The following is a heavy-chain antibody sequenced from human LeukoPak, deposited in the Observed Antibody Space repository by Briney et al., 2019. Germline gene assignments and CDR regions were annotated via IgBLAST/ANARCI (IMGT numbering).Heavy chain of an antibody. J-gene: IGHJ5*02. V-gene: IGHV4-31*03. Sequence: PSQTLSLTCTVSGASVSTGYYYWSWIRQHPGKGLEWIGYVYYDGSTYYNPSLKSRITMSLDTSKHQFSLRMNSVTAADSAVYYCASLVEAATNWPDPWGQGTLVTVSS. CDR2: VYYDGST. CDR1: GASVSTGYYY. CDR3: ASLVEAATNWPDP. D-gene: IGHD6-13*01.